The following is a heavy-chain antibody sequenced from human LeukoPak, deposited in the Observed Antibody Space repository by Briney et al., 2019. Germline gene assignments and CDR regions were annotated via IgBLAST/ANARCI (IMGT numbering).Heavy chain of an antibody. Sequence: PGGSLRLSCTASGFTFRRYWMGWVRQAPGKGLEWVANINEDGNKKYYVDSVKGRFTISRDNTKTSLYLQMNSLRGEDTGFYYCARGCTTTSCYDYWGQGTLVTVSS. CDR1: GFTFRRYW. D-gene: IGHD2-2*01. J-gene: IGHJ4*02. CDR2: INEDGNKK. V-gene: IGHV3-7*01. CDR3: ARGCTTTSCYDY.